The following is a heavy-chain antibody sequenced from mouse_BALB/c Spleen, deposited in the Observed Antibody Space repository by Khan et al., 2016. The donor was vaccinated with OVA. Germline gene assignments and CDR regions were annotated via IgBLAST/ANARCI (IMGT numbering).Heavy chain of an antibody. CDR2: IHYSGST. Sequence: VQLQESGPDLVKPSQSLSLTCTATGYSFTSGYTWHWIRQFPGNKLEWMGYIHYSGSTNYTPSLKSRFSITRDTSKNQFFLQLNSVTTEDTATYYCARDYVGNGYFDVWGAGTTVTVSS. J-gene: IGHJ1*01. CDR3: ARDYVGNGYFDV. D-gene: IGHD2-4*01. CDR1: GYSFTSGYT. V-gene: IGHV3-1*02.